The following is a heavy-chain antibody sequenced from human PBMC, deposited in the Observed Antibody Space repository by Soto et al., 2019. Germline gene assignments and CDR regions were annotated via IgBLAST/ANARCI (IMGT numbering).Heavy chain of an antibody. CDR1: GFTFSSYG. Sequence: VGSLRLSCAASGFTFSSYGMHWVRQAPGKGLEWVAVISYDGSNKYYADSVKGRFTISRDNSKNTLYLQMNSLRAEDTAVYYCAKDSGSSGYLPYYWGQGTLVTVYS. V-gene: IGHV3-30*18. J-gene: IGHJ4*02. CDR2: ISYDGSNK. D-gene: IGHD3-22*01. CDR3: AKDSGSSGYLPYY.